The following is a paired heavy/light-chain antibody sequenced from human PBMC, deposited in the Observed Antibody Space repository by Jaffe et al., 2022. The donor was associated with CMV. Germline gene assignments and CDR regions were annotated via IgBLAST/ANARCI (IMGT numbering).Heavy chain of an antibody. D-gene: IGHD6-19*01. CDR3: TRDIYQGRLVFLPDY. CDR1: GFDFSSYS. CDR2: ISSRSTYI. Sequence: EVQLVESGGGLVEPGGSLTVSCVASGFDFSSYSLNWVRQAPGKGLEWVSSISSRSTYIYYADSVKGRFTISKDNAKNSLYLQMKSLRAEDTAVYYCTRDIYQGRLVFLPDYWGQGTLVTVSS. V-gene: IGHV3-21*06. J-gene: IGHJ4*02.
Light chain of an antibody. J-gene: IGLJ3*02. CDR3: QSYDYTDMV. V-gene: IGLV6-57*04. CDR1: GGSIVSNY. CDR2: EHY. Sequence: NFILTQPHSVSESPGKTVTISCTRNGGSIVSNYVQWFQQRPGSAPNTVIYEHYQRPSGVPDRFSGSIDSFSNSASLTISGLKTEDEADYYCQSYDYTDMVFGGGTKLTVL.